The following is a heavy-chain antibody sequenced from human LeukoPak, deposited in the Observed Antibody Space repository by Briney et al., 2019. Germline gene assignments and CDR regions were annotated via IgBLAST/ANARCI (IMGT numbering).Heavy chain of an antibody. D-gene: IGHD6-13*01. CDR2: INPNSGGT. J-gene: IGHJ4*02. CDR3: AREEVIAAAGPALDY. Sequence: ASVTVSCKASGYTFTDYYMHWVRQAPGQGLEWMGWINPNSGGTTYAQKFQGRVTMTRDTSISTAYMELSRLRSDDTAVFYCAREEVIAAAGPALDYWGQEALVTVSS. V-gene: IGHV1-2*02. CDR1: GYTFTDYY.